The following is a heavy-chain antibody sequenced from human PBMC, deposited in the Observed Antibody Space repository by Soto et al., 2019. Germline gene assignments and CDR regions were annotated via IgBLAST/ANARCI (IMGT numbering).Heavy chain of an antibody. CDR1: GYFIRNGYY. Sequence: SETLSLTCAVSGYFIRNGYYWGWVQHSPGKGLEWIGRIYQSGTTHYSPSLRSRVTISIDTSKNQVSMNLPSVTAADTAVYFSATDGTVNMLRGAGGMDVWGRGTTVTVSS. V-gene: IGHV4-38-2*02. CDR2: IYQSGTT. J-gene: IGHJ6*02. CDR3: ATDGTVNMLRGAGGMDV. D-gene: IGHD3-16*01.